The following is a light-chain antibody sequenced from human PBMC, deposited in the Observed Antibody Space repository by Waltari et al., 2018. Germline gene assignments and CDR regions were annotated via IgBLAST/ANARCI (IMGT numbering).Light chain of an antibody. Sequence: QSVLTQPPSASGTPGQRVTLSCSGGSSNIGSTHVYSYEQLPGTAPRLLIYRNNQRPSGVPDRFSGSKSGTSASLAISGLRSEDEADYYCAAWDDSLSGVVFGGGTKVTVL. V-gene: IGLV1-47*01. CDR2: RNN. CDR3: AAWDDSLSGVV. J-gene: IGLJ2*01. CDR1: SSNIGSTH.